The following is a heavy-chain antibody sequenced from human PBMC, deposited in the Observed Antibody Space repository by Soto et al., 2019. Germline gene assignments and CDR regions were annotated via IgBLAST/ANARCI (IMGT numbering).Heavy chain of an antibody. CDR1: GFTFSSYG. CDR3: AKDGAYSTNGPSYFDP. J-gene: IGHJ4*02. V-gene: IGHV3-30*18. Sequence: GGSLRLSCAASGFTFSSYGMHWVRQAPGKGLEWVAVISYDGSNKYYAYSVKGRFTISRDNSKNTVSLQMNSLTIEDTAIYYCAKDGAYSTNGPSYFDPWGQGTLVTVSS. D-gene: IGHD2-2*01. CDR2: ISYDGSNK.